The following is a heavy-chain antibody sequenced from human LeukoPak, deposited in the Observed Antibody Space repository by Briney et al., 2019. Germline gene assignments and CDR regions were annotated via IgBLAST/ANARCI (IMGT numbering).Heavy chain of an antibody. V-gene: IGHV5-51*01. Sequence: GESLKISCKGSGYSFTSYWIGWVRQMPGKGLEWMGIIYPGDSDTRYSPSFQGQVTISADKSISTAYLQWSSLKASDTAMYYCARQLYSSSWYGDAFDIWGQGTMVTVSS. CDR3: ARQLYSSSWYGDAFDI. CDR1: GYSFTSYW. D-gene: IGHD6-13*01. J-gene: IGHJ3*02. CDR2: IYPGDSDT.